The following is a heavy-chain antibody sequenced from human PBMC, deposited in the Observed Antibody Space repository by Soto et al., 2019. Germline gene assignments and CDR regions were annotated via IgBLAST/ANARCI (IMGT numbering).Heavy chain of an antibody. CDR3: GGIGYGDYGGPDFDY. CDR2: ISYDGSNK. Sequence: QVQLVESGGGVVQPGRSLRLSCAASGFTFSSYAMHWVRQAPGKGLEWVAVISYDGSNKYYADSVKGRFTISRDNSKNTLYLQMNSLRDEEAAVYYCGGIGYGDYGGPDFDYWGQGTLVTVSS. J-gene: IGHJ4*02. CDR1: GFTFSSYA. D-gene: IGHD4-17*01. V-gene: IGHV3-30-3*01.